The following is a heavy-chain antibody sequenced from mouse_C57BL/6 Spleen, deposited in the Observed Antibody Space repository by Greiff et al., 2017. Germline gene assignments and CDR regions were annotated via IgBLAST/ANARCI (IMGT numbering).Heavy chain of an antibody. CDR3: ARRNSSRMDYAMDD. D-gene: IGHD2-3*01. CDR1: GFTFSDYG. Sequence: DVMLVESGGGLVQPGGSLKLSCAASGFTFSDYGMAWVRQAPRKGPEWVAFISNLAYSIYYADTVTGRFTISRENAKNTLYLEMSSLRSEDTAMYYCARRNSSRMDYAMDDWGQGTSVTVSS. V-gene: IGHV5-15*04. CDR2: ISNLAYSI. J-gene: IGHJ4*01.